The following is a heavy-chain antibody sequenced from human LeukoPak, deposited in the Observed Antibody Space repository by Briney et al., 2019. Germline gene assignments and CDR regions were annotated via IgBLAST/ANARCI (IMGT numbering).Heavy chain of an antibody. J-gene: IGHJ4*02. CDR2: IYTSGIT. CDR3: ARVACSGGSCYHFDY. Sequence: PSEALSLTCTVSGGSISTYYWTWIRHPAGKGLEWIGRIYTSGITDYNPSLKSRVTVSVDTSKNQFSLKLSSVTAADTAVYYCARVACSGGSCYHFDYWGQGTLVTVSS. D-gene: IGHD2-15*01. CDR1: GGSISTYY. V-gene: IGHV4-4*07.